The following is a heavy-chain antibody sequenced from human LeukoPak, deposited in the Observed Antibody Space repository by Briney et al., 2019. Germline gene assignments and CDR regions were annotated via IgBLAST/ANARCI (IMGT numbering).Heavy chain of an antibody. V-gene: IGHV1-8*03. D-gene: IGHD6-19*01. Sequence: ASVKVSCKASGYTFTSYDINWVRQATGRGLEWMGWMNPNSGNTGYAQKFQGRVTITRNTSISTAYMELSSLRSEDTAVYYCARGGILAGTFRIDYWGQGTLVTVSS. CDR3: ARGGILAGTFRIDY. CDR1: GYTFTSYD. CDR2: MNPNSGNT. J-gene: IGHJ4*02.